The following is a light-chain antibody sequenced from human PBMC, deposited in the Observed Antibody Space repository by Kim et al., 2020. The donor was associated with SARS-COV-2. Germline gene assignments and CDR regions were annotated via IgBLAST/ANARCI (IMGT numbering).Light chain of an antibody. V-gene: IGKV1-6*01. Sequence: DRVTITCRASQDIGTGLAWYQQIPGKAPKLLIYGASTLHSGVPSRFSGSGSGADFTLTISGLQPEDFATYYCLQEYIFPCSFGPGTKVDIK. CDR1: QDIGTG. CDR2: GAS. J-gene: IGKJ3*01. CDR3: LQEYIFPCS.